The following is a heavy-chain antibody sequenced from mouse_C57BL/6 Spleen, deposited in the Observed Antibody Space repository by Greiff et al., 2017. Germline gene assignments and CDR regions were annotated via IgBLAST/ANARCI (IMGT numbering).Heavy chain of an antibody. D-gene: IGHD2-12*01. CDR2: INPSTGGT. J-gene: IGHJ1*03. Sequence: EVQLQQSGPELVKPGASVKISCKASGYSFTGYYMNWVKQSPEKSLEWIGEINPSTGGTTYNEKFKSKATLTVDKSSSTAYMQLKSLTSEDSAVXYCARSDSYYWYFDVWGTGTTVTVSS. CDR3: ARSDSYYWYFDV. V-gene: IGHV1-42*01. CDR1: GYSFTGYY.